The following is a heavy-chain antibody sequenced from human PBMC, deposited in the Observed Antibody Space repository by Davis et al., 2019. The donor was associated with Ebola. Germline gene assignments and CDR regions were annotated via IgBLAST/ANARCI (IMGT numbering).Heavy chain of an antibody. D-gene: IGHD3-22*01. V-gene: IGHV6-1*01. Sequence: PSETLSLTCVISGDSVSSLAWNWIRQSPSRGLEWLGRTYYTSKWYNDYAESVKSRINIKPDTSKNQLALQMNSVTPEDTAVYYCARGWLRSGLDSWGQGTLVTVSS. J-gene: IGHJ4*02. CDR2: TYYTSKWYN. CDR1: GDSVSSLA. CDR3: ARGWLRSGLDS.